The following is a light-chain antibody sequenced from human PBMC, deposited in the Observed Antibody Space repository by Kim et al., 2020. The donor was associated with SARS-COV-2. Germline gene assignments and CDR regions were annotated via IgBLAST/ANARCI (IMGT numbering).Light chain of an antibody. Sequence: GQRVTISCSGSSSNIGSNYVYWYQQRPGTAPKLLMSRNNQRPSGVPDRFSGSKSGTSASLAISGLRSEDEADYYCVAWDDSLSGWVFGGGTQLTVL. V-gene: IGLV1-47*01. CDR3: VAWDDSLSGWV. J-gene: IGLJ3*02. CDR1: SSNIGSNY. CDR2: RNN.